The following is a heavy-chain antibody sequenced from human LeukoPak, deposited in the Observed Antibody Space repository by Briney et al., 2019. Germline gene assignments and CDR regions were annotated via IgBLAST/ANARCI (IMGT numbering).Heavy chain of an antibody. D-gene: IGHD5-18*01. J-gene: IGHJ4*02. CDR2: IFGSGGSP. CDR1: GFTFSSYA. CDR3: GKTTVGYSSGQKPAWPVDY. Sequence: GGSLRLSCAASGFTFSSYAMSWVRQAPGKGLEWVAGIFGSGGSPHYADPVKGRFTISRDNSRNTVYLQVNSLRAEDTAVYYCGKTTVGYSSGQKPAWPVDYWGQGTLVTVSS. V-gene: IGHV3-23*01.